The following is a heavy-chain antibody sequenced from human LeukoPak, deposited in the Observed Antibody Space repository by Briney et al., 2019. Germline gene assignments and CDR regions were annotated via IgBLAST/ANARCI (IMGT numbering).Heavy chain of an antibody. CDR2: IDNVGGT. J-gene: IGHJ4*02. CDR3: MGYGGNSF. V-gene: IGHV3-66*01. CDR1: GFTVSDNH. D-gene: IGHD4-23*01. Sequence: GGSLSLSCVASGFTVSDNHVSWVRQAPGKGLEWVSLIDNVGGTYNADSVKGRFTISREHSENTLYLQMNSLRAEDTALYYCMGYGGNSFWGQGALVTVPS.